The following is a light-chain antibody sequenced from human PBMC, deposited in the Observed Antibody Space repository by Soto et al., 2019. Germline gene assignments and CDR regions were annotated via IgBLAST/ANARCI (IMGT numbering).Light chain of an antibody. CDR2: DAS. J-gene: IGKJ2*01. CDR1: QSVSSY. V-gene: IGKV3-11*01. CDR3: QQRSNWPPVST. Sequence: EIVLTQSPATLSLSPGERATLSCRASQSVSSYLAWYQQKPGQAPRLLIYDASNRATGIPARFSGSGSRTDFTLTISSLEPEDFAVYYCQQRSNWPPVSTFGQGTKLEIK.